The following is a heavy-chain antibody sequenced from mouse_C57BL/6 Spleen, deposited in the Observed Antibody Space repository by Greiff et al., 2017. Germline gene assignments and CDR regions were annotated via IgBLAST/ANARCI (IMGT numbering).Heavy chain of an antibody. Sequence: VQLQQSGAELARPGASVKMSCKASGYTFTSYTMHWVKQRPGQGLEWIGYINPSSGYTKYNQKFKDKATLTADKSSSTAYMQLSILTSEDSAVYYCARSNWEDAMDYWGQGTSVTVSS. D-gene: IGHD4-1*01. CDR3: ARSNWEDAMDY. CDR1: GYTFTSYT. V-gene: IGHV1-4*01. J-gene: IGHJ4*01. CDR2: INPSSGYT.